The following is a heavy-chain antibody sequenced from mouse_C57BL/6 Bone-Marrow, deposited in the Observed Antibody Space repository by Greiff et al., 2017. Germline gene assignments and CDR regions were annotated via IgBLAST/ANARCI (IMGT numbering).Heavy chain of an antibody. CDR1: GYTFTDYY. CDR3: AIIYYYGSRYFDV. CDR2: IGPGSGST. J-gene: IGHJ1*03. D-gene: IGHD1-1*01. Sequence: QVHVKQSGAELVKPGASVKISCKASGYTFTDYYINWVKQRPGQGLEWIGKIGPGSGSTYYNEKFKGKATLTADKSSSTAYMQLSSLTSEDSAVYFCAIIYYYGSRYFDVWGTGTTVTGSS. V-gene: IGHV1-77*01.